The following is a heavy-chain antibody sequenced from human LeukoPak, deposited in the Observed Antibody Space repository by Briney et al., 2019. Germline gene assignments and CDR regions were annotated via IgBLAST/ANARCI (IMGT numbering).Heavy chain of an antibody. D-gene: IGHD5-24*01. J-gene: IGHJ6*03. V-gene: IGHV3-48*01. CDR2: IISSSNTI. Sequence: GGSLRLSCAASGFTFSTSGMNWVRQAPGKGLEWVSYIISSSNTIYYADSVKGRFTISRDNSKNSLYLQMNSLKAEDTAVYYCAREEKMEEGYYYYMDVRGKGTTVTVSS. CDR3: AREEKMEEGYYYYMDV. CDR1: GFTFSTSG.